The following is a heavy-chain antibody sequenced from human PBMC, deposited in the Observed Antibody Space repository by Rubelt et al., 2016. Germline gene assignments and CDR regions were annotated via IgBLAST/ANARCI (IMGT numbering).Heavy chain of an antibody. J-gene: IGHJ4*02. CDR2: IIPIFGTA. D-gene: IGHD1-1*01. Sequence: GRGWMGGIIPIFGTANYAQKFQGRVTITADESTSTAYMELSSLRSEDTAVYYCARVQLERPRAGPFDYWGQGTLVTVSS. V-gene: IGHV1-69*01. CDR3: ARVQLERPRAGPFDY.